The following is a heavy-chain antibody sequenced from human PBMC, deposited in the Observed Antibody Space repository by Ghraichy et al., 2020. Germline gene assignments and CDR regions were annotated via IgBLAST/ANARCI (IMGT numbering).Heavy chain of an antibody. CDR3: ARHEDIVVVPAAMSGWFDP. V-gene: IGHV4-39*01. CDR2: IYYSGST. D-gene: IGHD2-2*01. CDR1: GGSISSSSYY. J-gene: IGHJ5*02. Sequence: SETLSLTCTVSGGSISSSSYYWGWIRQPPGKGLEWIGSIYYSGSTYYNPSLKSRVTISVDTSKNQFSLKLSSVTAADTAVYYCARHEDIVVVPAAMSGWFDPWGQGTLVTVSS.